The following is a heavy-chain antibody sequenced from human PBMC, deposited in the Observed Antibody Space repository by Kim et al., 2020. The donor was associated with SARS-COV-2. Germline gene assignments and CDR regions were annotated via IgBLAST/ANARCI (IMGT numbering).Heavy chain of an antibody. V-gene: IGHV3-73*01. J-gene: IGHJ4*02. Sequence: LSLTCAASGFTFSGSAMHWVRQASGKGLEWVGRIRSKANSYATAYAASVKGRFTISRDDSKNTAYLQMNSLKTEDTAVYYCTRLGGGKVYWGQGTLVTVSS. CDR2: IRSKANSYAT. CDR1: GFTFSGSA. D-gene: IGHD2-15*01. CDR3: TRLGGGKVY.